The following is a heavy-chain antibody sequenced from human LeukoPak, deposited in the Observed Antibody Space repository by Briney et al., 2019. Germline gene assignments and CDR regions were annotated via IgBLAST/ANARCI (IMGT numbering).Heavy chain of an antibody. CDR2: ISYDGSNK. J-gene: IGHJ4*02. CDR3: AKFENYYDSSGYDFDY. V-gene: IGHV3-30*18. D-gene: IGHD3-22*01. CDR1: GFTFSSYE. Sequence: GGSLRLSCAASGFTFSSYEMNWVRQAPGKGLEWVAVISYDGSNKYYADSVKGRFTISRDNSKNTLYLQMNSLRAEDTAVYYCAKFENYYDSSGYDFDYWGQGTLVTVSS.